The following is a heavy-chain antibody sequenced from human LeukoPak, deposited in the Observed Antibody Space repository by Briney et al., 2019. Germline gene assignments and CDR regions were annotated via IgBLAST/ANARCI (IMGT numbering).Heavy chain of an antibody. CDR1: GFTFSNAW. CDR2: IKSKPDGETT. Sequence: PGGSLRLSCAGSGFTFSNAWMNWVRQTPGKGLEWVGRIKSKPDGETTDYAAPVKGRFTISRDNSKNTLYLQMNSLRAEDTAVYFCVRGYSFGPYGMDVWGQGTTVTVSS. D-gene: IGHD2-15*01. J-gene: IGHJ6*02. V-gene: IGHV3-15*01. CDR3: VRGYSFGPYGMDV.